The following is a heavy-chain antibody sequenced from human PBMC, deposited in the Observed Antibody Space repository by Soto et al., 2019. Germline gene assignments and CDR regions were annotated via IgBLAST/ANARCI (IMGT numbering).Heavy chain of an antibody. J-gene: IGHJ4*02. CDR3: AIMGATTDYFDY. CDR1: GFTFSSYG. V-gene: IGHV3-30*03. Sequence: GGSLRLSCAASGFTFSSYGMHWVRQAPGKGLEWVAVISYDGSNKYYADSVKGRFTISRDNSKNTLYLQMNSLRAEDTAVYYCAIMGATTDYFDYWGQGTLVTVSS. D-gene: IGHD1-26*01. CDR2: ISYDGSNK.